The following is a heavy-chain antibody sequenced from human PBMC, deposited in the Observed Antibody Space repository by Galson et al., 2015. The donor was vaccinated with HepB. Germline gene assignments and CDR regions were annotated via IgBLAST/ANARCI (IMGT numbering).Heavy chain of an antibody. V-gene: IGHV1-69*13. D-gene: IGHD4-23*01. CDR1: GYTFTSYA. Sequence: SVKVSCKASGYTFTSYAMHWVRQAPGQGLEWMGGIIPICGTANYAQKFQGRVTITADESTSTAYMELSSLRSEDTAVYYCARGGGGNLEPGIFYYYYGMDVWGQGTTVTVSS. J-gene: IGHJ6*02. CDR3: ARGGGGNLEPGIFYYYYGMDV. CDR2: IIPICGTA.